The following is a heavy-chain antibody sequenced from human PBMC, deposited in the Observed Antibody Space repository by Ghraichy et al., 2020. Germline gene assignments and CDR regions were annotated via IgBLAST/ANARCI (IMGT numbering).Heavy chain of an antibody. Sequence: LSLTCAASGFTFSIYGMHWVRQGPGKGLEWVAVIWYDGTYKYYADSVKGRFIVSRDNSKNTLSLHMNSLRAEDTAVYYCARGHPEYCGGDCYSFDAFDIWGQGPMVSVSS. CDR3: ARGHPEYCGGDCYSFDAFDI. V-gene: IGHV3-33*08. D-gene: IGHD2-21*02. CDR2: IWYDGTYK. J-gene: IGHJ3*02. CDR1: GFTFSIYG.